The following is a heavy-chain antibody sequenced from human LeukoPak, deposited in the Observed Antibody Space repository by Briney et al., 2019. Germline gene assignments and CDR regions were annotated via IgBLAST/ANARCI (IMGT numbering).Heavy chain of an antibody. Sequence: GASVTVSCKASGYTFTGYYMHWVRQAPGQGLEWMGWINPNSGGTNYAQKFQGRVTITRDTSISTAYMELSRLRSDDTAVYYCARDLNRFGVYSSGFRKDDYWGQGTLVTVSS. CDR3: ARDLNRFGVYSSGFRKDDY. D-gene: IGHD6-19*01. V-gene: IGHV1-2*02. CDR2: INPNSGGT. CDR1: GYTFTGYY. J-gene: IGHJ4*02.